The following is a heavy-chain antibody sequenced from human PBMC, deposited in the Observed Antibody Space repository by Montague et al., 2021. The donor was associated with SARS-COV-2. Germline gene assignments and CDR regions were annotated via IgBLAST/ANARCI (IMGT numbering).Heavy chain of an antibody. CDR1: GGSISSSSYY. CDR3: ARSWGQWLLWGYYFDY. D-gene: IGHD6-19*01. Sequence: SETLSLTCTVAGGSISSSSYYWGWIRQPAGKGLEWFGSIDYSGXTXYXXXXKXRVTISVDTSKNQFSLKLRSVTAADTAVYYCARSWGQWLLWGYYFDYWGQGTLVTVSS. V-gene: IGHV4-39*01. CDR2: IDYSGXT. J-gene: IGHJ4*02.